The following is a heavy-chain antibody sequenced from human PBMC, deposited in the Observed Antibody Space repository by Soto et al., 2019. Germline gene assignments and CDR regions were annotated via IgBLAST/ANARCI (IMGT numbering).Heavy chain of an antibody. CDR3: ARDSGSSSNYYYYGMDV. CDR2: ISSSSSYI. J-gene: IGHJ6*02. D-gene: IGHD1-26*01. Sequence: AXXSLSLSCAASGVTFSRYGVHWIPQAPGKGLEWVSSISSSSSYIYYADSVKGRFTISRDNAKNSLYLQMNSLRAEETAVYYCARDSGSSSNYYYYGMDVWGQGTTVTVSS. CDR1: GVTFSRYG. V-gene: IGHV3-21*01.